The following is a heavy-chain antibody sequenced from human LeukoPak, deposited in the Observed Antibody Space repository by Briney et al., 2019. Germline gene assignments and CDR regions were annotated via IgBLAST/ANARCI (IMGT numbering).Heavy chain of an antibody. Sequence: SETLSLTCTVSGGSISSYHWSWVRQPPGKGPEWIGYILTSGTTNYNPSLKSRLTISGDTSKNQFTLRLSAVTAADTAVYFCARLRVSGSYLYYFDYWGQGTLVTVSS. CDR3: ARLRVSGSYLYYFDY. CDR1: GGSISSYH. D-gene: IGHD1-26*01. V-gene: IGHV4-4*09. J-gene: IGHJ4*02. CDR2: ILTSGTT.